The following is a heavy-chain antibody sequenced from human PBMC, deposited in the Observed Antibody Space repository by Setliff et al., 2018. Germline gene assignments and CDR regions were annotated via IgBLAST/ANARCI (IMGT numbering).Heavy chain of an antibody. Sequence: ASVKVSCKASGYTFTDYYMHWVRQAPGQGLEWMGWINPNSGGSTYAQKFQGRVTMTRDTSTSTVYMELSSLRSEDTAVYYCARSDSSGLDPPNYFDYWGQGTLVTVSS. J-gene: IGHJ4*02. V-gene: IGHV1-2*02. D-gene: IGHD3-22*01. CDR1: GYTFTDYY. CDR2: INPNSGGS. CDR3: ARSDSSGLDPPNYFDY.